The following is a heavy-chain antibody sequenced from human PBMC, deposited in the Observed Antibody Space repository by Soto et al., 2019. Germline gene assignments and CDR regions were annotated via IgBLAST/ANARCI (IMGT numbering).Heavy chain of an antibody. CDR2: INHSGST. CDR1: GGSFSGYY. J-gene: IGHJ6*02. CDR3: ARGPYYYGSGTYSPLDV. V-gene: IGHV4-34*01. Sequence: SETLSLTCAVYGGSFSGYYWSWIRQPPGKGLEWIGEINHSGSTNYNPSLKSRATISVDTSKNQFSLKLSSVTAADTAVYYCARGPYYYGSGTYSPLDVWGQGTTVTVSS. D-gene: IGHD3-10*01.